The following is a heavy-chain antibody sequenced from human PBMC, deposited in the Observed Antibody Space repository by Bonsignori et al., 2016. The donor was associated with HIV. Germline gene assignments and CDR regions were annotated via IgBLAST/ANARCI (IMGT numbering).Heavy chain of an antibody. J-gene: IGHJ6*03. CDR2: IYYSGST. V-gene: IGHV4-59*01. CDR3: ARVVCSGGSCEHMDV. Sequence: WIRQPPGKGLEWIGYIYYSGSTNYNPSLKSRVTISVDTSKNQFSLKLSSVTAADTAVYYCARVVCSGGSCEHMDVWGKGTTVTVSS. D-gene: IGHD2-15*01.